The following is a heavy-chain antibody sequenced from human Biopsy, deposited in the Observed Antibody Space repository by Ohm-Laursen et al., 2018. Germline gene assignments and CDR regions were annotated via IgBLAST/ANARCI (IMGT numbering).Heavy chain of an antibody. D-gene: IGHD3-3*01. CDR1: GFTFDDHV. Sequence: SLRLSCSAPGFTFDDHVMHWVRQAPGKGLEWVSGISWDGGSEGYADSVKGRFAISRDNAKNSLFLQMNSLTTEDTALYYCVRGYSSSWSGYLDHWGQGTLVTVSS. CDR3: VRGYSSSWSGYLDH. J-gene: IGHJ4*02. V-gene: IGHV3-9*01. CDR2: ISWDGGSE.